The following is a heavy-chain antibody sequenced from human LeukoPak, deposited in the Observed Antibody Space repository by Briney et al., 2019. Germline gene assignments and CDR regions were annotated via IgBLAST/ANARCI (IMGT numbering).Heavy chain of an antibody. D-gene: IGHD5-24*01. V-gene: IGHV1-3*01. Sequence: GASVKVSCKASGYTFTSYAMHWVRQAPGQRLEWMGWINAGNGNTKYSQKFQGRVTITRDTSASTAYMELSSLRSEDTAVYYCARESRDGYNLNYWGQGTLVTVSS. CDR1: GYTFTSYA. CDR3: ARESRDGYNLNY. CDR2: INAGNGNT. J-gene: IGHJ4*02.